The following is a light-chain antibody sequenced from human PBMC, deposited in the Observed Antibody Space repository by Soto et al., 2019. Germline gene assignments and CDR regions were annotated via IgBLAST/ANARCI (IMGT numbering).Light chain of an antibody. CDR1: TSNIGSNT. CDR2: SND. V-gene: IGLV1-44*01. CDR3: QSYDSSLTV. J-gene: IGLJ2*01. Sequence: QSALTLPPSASGTPGQRVTISCSGSTSNIGSNTVTWYQHLPGTAPKLLIYSNDQRPSGVPDRFSGSKSGTSASLAISGLQSEDEADYYCQSYDSSLTVFGGGTQLTVL.